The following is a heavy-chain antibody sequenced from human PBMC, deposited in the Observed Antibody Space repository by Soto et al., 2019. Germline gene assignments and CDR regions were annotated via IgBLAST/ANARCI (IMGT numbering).Heavy chain of an antibody. D-gene: IGHD2-2*01. V-gene: IGHV4-39*01. CDR1: GGCISSSRDD. CDR2: IYYSGST. CDR3: ARHLTSHGKLDY. Sequence: PSETLSLSSTVSGGCISSSRDDGGWIRQTPGKGLEWIGSIYYSGSTYYNPSLKSRVTISVDTSKNQFSLKLSSVTAAVTAVYYCARHLTSHGKLDYWAPGTLVTVAS. J-gene: IGHJ4*02.